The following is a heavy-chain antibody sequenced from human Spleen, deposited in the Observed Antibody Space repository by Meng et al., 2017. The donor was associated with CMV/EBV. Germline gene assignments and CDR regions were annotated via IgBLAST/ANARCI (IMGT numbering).Heavy chain of an antibody. CDR1: GVTFIRFS. D-gene: IGHD5-24*01. Sequence: FCSATGVTFIRFSMNWVRQAPGNGLEWVSSISIISSYVFHADSVKGRFTISRDNAKNSLYLQMNSLRAEDTAVYYCARDKGYNTPDYWGQGTLVTVSS. CDR2: ISIISSYV. J-gene: IGHJ4*02. CDR3: ARDKGYNTPDY. V-gene: IGHV3-21*01.